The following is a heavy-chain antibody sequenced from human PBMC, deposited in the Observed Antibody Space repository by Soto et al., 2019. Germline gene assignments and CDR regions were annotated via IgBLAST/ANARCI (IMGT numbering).Heavy chain of an antibody. V-gene: IGHV4-39*07. CDR3: ATLPRGH. Sequence: SETLSLTCTVSGGSISSSSYYWGWIRQPPGKGLEWIGSIYYSGSTKYNPSLKSRATISIDTSKNQVSLKLSSVTAEDTAVYYCATLPRGHWGQGTLVTVSS. CDR1: GGSISSSSYY. J-gene: IGHJ4*02. CDR2: IYYSGST. D-gene: IGHD2-21*02.